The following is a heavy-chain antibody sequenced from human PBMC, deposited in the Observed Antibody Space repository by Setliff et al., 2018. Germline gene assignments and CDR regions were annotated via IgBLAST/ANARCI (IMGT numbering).Heavy chain of an antibody. Sequence: VSSNYMSWVRQAPGKGLEWVSVIYSGDTTYYADSVKGRFTISRDNSKNTLYLQMNSLRAGDTAVYYCARGESVLQKWTVALYIVPINECKPLQGLSWG. V-gene: IGHV3-53*01. CDR3: ARGESVLQKWTVALYIVPINECKPLQGLS. J-gene: IGHJ5*01. CDR2: IYSGDTT. D-gene: IGHD3-10*01. CDR1: VSSNY.